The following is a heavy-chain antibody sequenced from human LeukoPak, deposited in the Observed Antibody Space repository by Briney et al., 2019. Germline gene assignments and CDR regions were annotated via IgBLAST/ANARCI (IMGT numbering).Heavy chain of an antibody. D-gene: IGHD5-12*01. CDR1: GGSISSYY. CDR3: ARIPARLRRSAFDI. V-gene: IGHV4-59*01. J-gene: IGHJ3*02. Sequence: PSETLSLTCTVSGGSISSYYWSWIRQPPGKGLEWIGYIYYSGSTNYNPSLKSRVTISVDTSKNQFSLKLSSVTAADTAVYYCARIPARLRRSAFDIWGQGTMVTVSS. CDR2: IYYSGST.